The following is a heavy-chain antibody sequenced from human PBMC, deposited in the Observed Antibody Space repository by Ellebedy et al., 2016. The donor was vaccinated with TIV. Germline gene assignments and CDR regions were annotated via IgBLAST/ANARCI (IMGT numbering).Heavy chain of an antibody. J-gene: IGHJ4*02. CDR1: GGSVSSTRYY. CDR3: ARTDPWQPIDD. D-gene: IGHD2-21*02. CDR2: VYYSGSP. V-gene: IGHV4-39*01. Sequence: MPGGSLRLSCSVSGGSVSSTRYYWAWIRQPPGKGLEYIGSVYYSGSPYYNLSFKRRVTLSADTSKNQFSLTLRTVTAADTAVYYCARTDPWQPIDDWGQGILVSVSS.